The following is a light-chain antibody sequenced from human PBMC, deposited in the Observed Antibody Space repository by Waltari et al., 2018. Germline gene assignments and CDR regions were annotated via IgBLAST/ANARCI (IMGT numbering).Light chain of an antibody. CDR1: QSVTNNY. CDR2: GVS. Sequence: NVLTQSPGTLSLSPGERATLSCRASQSVTNNYLAWYQQQPGQAPRLLIHGVSRRATGIPDRFSGSGSGTDFTLPIGRLEPEDSAVYFCHLYGSARTFGGGTRVEIK. CDR3: HLYGSART. V-gene: IGKV3-20*01. J-gene: IGKJ4*01.